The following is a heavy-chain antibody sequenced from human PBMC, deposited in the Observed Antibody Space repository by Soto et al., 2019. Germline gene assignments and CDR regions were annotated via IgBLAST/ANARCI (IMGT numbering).Heavy chain of an antibody. J-gene: IGHJ4*02. CDR2: ISWDGGST. Sequence: EVQLVESGGVVVQPGGSLRLSCAASGFTFDDYTMHWVRQAPGKGLEWVSLISWDGGSTYYADSVKGRFTISRDNSKNSLYLQMNSLRTEDTALYYCAKQATVTTENYFAYWGQGTLVTVSS. CDR3: AKQATVTTENYFAY. CDR1: GFTFDDYT. V-gene: IGHV3-43*01. D-gene: IGHD4-17*01.